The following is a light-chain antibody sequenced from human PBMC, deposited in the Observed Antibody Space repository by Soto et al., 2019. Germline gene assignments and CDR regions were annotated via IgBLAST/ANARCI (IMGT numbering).Light chain of an antibody. Sequence: QSALTQPRSVSGSPGQSVTISCTGTSSDIGGYNYVSWYQQHPGNAPKLMIYDVSKRPSGVPNRFSGSKSGNTASLTISGLQAEDEDDYYCCSFAGSYTYVFGTGTKLTVL. CDR1: SSDIGGYNY. J-gene: IGLJ1*01. CDR3: CSFAGSYTYV. CDR2: DVS. V-gene: IGLV2-11*01.